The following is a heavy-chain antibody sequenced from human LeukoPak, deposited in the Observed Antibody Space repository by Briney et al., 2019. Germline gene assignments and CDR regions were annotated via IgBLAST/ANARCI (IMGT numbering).Heavy chain of an antibody. J-gene: IGHJ4*02. CDR2: ISSSSSYM. CDR3: ARVDYGGNHYFDY. Sequence: GGSLRLSCAASGFTFSSYSMNWVRQAPGKGLEWVSSISSSSSYMYYADSVKGRFTISRDNAKNSLYLQMNSLRAGDTAVYYCARVDYGGNHYFDYWGQGTLVTVSS. V-gene: IGHV3-21*01. D-gene: IGHD4-23*01. CDR1: GFTFSSYS.